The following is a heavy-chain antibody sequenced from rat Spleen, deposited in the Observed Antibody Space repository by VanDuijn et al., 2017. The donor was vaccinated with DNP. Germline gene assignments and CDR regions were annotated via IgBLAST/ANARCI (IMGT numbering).Heavy chain of an antibody. J-gene: IGHJ1*01. D-gene: IGHD1-4*01. CDR3: ARRRLPYWYFDF. CDR1: GYTFTTYY. Sequence: QVQLRQSGAEPAKPGSSVKISCKASGYTFTTYYMTWIKQTTGQGLEYIGYINTGSGGTNYNDKFRGQATLTVDTSSNTPFMQLSSLPPDDSAVYYCARRRLPYWYFDFWGPGTMVTVSS. CDR2: INTGSGGT. V-gene: IGHV1-43*01.